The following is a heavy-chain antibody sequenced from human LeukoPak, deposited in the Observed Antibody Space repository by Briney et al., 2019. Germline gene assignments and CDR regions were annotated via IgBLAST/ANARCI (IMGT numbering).Heavy chain of an antibody. V-gene: IGHV1-69*01. CDR1: GGTFSSYA. CDR3: ARVGPYSGSYGGWFDP. Sequence: GASVKVSCKASGGTFSSYAIGWVRQAPGQGLEWMGGIIPIFGTANYAQKFQGRVTITADESTSTAYMELSSLRSEDTAVYYCARVGPYSGSYGGWFDPWGQGTLVTVSS. CDR2: IIPIFGTA. J-gene: IGHJ5*02. D-gene: IGHD1-26*01.